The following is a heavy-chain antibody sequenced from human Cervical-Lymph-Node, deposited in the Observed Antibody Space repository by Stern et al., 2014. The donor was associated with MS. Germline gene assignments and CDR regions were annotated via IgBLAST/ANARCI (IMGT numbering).Heavy chain of an antibody. CDR3: ARGVVSNRAAATLHNLFDP. Sequence: VQLVESGAEVKKPGSSVNVSCKASGGTFSSSYAITWMRQAPGQGLEWMGRIIPILGLPNYAQKFQGRVTITADTSTSTAYMELSSLRSEYTAVYYCARGVVSNRAAATLHNLFDPWGQGTLVTVSS. D-gene: IGHD2-15*01. CDR1: GGTFSSSYA. J-gene: IGHJ5*02. V-gene: IGHV1-69*04. CDR2: IIPILGLP.